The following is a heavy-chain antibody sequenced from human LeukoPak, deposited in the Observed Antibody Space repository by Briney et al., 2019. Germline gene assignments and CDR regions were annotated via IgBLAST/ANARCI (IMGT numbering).Heavy chain of an antibody. D-gene: IGHD1-1*01. CDR1: GFTFASYS. CDR2: ISGDSTYI. J-gene: IGHJ4*02. Sequence: GGTLRLSCAASGFTFASYSMNWVRQAPGNGLEWVSSISGDSTYIYNAGSVKGRFTISRDNAQASLYLQMISLRADDTAVYYCARVSGRLERQSDLDYWGQGTLVIVSS. CDR3: ARVSGRLERQSDLDY. V-gene: IGHV3-21*01.